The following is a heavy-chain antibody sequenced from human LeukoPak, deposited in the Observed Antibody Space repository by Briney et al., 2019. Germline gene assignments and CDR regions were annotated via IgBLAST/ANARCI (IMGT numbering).Heavy chain of an antibody. CDR1: GFTFSNYG. CDR3: AKGGPTVTSRGYYMDV. V-gene: IGHV3-30*02. CDR2: MRFEGDNK. J-gene: IGHJ6*03. D-gene: IGHD4-17*01. Sequence: GGSLRLSCAASGFTFSNYGMHWVRQAPGKGLEWVAYMRFEGDNKYYADSVKGRFTISRDNSKNTLYLQMNSLRAEDTAVYYCAKGGPTVTSRGYYMDVWGKGTTVTISS.